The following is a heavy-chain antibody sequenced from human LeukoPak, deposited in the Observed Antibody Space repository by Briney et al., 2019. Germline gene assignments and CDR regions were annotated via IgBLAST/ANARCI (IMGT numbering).Heavy chain of an antibody. Sequence: GGSLRLSCAASGFTFSSYAMSWVRQAPGKGLEWVSAISGSGGSTYYADSVKGRFTISRDNSKNTLYLQMNSLRAEDTAVYYCAKDDAYYDFWSGYYGDYWGQGTLVTVSS. CDR2: ISGSGGST. CDR3: AKDDAYYDFWSGYYGDY. V-gene: IGHV3-23*01. CDR1: GFTFSSYA. D-gene: IGHD3-3*01. J-gene: IGHJ4*02.